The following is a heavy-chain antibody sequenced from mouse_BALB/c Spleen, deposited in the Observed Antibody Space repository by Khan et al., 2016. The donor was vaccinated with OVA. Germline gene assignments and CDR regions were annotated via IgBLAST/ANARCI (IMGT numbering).Heavy chain of an antibody. CDR3: ARKDYYDYDPFPY. Sequence: EVQLQESGPGLVKPSQSLSLSCTVTGYSFSSEYAWYWIRQFPGNKLEWMGYINYSGNTRFNPSLKSRASITRDKSKNQFFLQLNSVTTEDTATYYCARKDYYDYDPFPYWGQGTLVTVSA. CDR2: INYSGNT. CDR1: GYSFSSEYA. V-gene: IGHV3-2*02. D-gene: IGHD2-4*01. J-gene: IGHJ3*01.